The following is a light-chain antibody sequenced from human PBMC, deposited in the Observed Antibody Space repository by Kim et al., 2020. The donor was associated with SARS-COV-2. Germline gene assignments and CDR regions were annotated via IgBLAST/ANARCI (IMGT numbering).Light chain of an antibody. CDR3: QSYDSSLSAWV. J-gene: IGLJ3*02. CDR1: SSNIGAGYD. V-gene: IGLV1-40*01. Sequence: QRVTISCPGSSSNIGAGYDVHWYQQLPGTAPKLLIYGNSNRPSGVPDRFSGSKSGTSASLAITGLQAEDEADYYCQSYDSSLSAWVFGGGTKLTVL. CDR2: GNS.